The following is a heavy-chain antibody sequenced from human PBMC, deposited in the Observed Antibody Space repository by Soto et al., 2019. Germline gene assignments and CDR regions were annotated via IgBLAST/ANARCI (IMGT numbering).Heavy chain of an antibody. V-gene: IGHV5-51*01. CDR1: GDRFTISW. D-gene: IGHD3-3*01. J-gene: IGHJ6*02. CDR2: IDPGDSDA. CDR3: ARHGSGYLPYYYGMDV. Sequence: PWESLRISCNVSGDRFTISWIGWVRQMPVKGLEWIGIIDPGDSDAIYSPSFQGQVTISVDKSINTAYLQWSTLKASDTAMYYCARHGSGYLPYYYGMDVWGQGTTVTVS.